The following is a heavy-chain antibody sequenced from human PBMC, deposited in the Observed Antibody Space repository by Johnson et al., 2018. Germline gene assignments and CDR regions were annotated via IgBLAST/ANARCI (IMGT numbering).Heavy chain of an antibody. CDR2: IRSKAYGGTP. J-gene: IGHJ4*02. V-gene: IGHV3-49*03. CDR3: TKGIRSGGDY. Sequence: VQLQESGGGLVQPGRSLRLSCIASGITFGDNSMNWFRQAPGKGLEWVGFIRSKAYGGTPEYAASVKGRFTMSRDDSKSVAYLEMNSLKSEDTAVYYCTKGIRSGGDYWGQGTLVTVSS. D-gene: IGHD3-3*01. CDR1: GITFGDNS.